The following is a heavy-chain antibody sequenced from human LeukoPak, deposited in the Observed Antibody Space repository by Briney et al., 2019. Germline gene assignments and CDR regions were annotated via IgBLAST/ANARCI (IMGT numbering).Heavy chain of an antibody. Sequence: PSETLSLTCTVSGGSISSYYWSWIRQPPGKGLEWIGYVYYSGSTTYNPSLNSRVTMSVDSSRNQFSLKLVSVTAADTAVYYCARGPLAYSSGWEFDYWGQGTLVTVSS. V-gene: IGHV4-59*08. CDR2: VYYSGST. CDR1: GGSISSYY. D-gene: IGHD6-19*01. CDR3: ARGPLAYSSGWEFDY. J-gene: IGHJ4*02.